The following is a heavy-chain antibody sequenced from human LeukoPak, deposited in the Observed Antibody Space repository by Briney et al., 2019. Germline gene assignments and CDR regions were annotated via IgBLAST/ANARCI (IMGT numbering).Heavy chain of an antibody. J-gene: IGHJ4*02. CDR1: DASISGYY. CDR3: ARDLGGIYFDY. CDR2: IHFSGST. V-gene: IGHV4-59*01. Sequence: PSETLSLTCTVSDASISGYYWSWIRQPPGKGLEWTGSIHFSGSTNYNPSLRSRVTISVDTSKNQLSLKLSSVTAADTAVYYCARDLGGIYFDYWGQGTLVTVSS. D-gene: IGHD1-26*01.